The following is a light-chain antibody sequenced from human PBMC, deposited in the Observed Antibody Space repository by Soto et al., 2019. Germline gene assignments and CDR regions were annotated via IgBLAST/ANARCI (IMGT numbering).Light chain of an antibody. J-gene: IGKJ1*01. V-gene: IGKV3-15*01. CDR2: GAS. Sequence: EVVMTQSPVTLSVSPGERATLSCRASQSITTNLAWYQQKPGQAPRLLIYGASTRATGVPASFSGSGSGTQFTLTINSLHSEDFAVYYCQQYNDWPPKRTLGERTKVDIK. CDR3: QQYNDWPPKRT. CDR1: QSITTN.